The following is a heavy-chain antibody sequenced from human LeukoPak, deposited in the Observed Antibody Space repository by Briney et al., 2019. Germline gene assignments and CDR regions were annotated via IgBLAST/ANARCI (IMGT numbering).Heavy chain of an antibody. D-gene: IGHD2-2*01. J-gene: IGHJ6*02. CDR3: AKAPPAATKYYYGMDV. CDR1: GFTFNNYA. CDR2: ISNSGGAT. V-gene: IGHV3-23*01. Sequence: GGSLRLSCAASGFTFNNYAMNWVRQAPGKGLEWVSAISNSGGATYYADSVKGRFTISRDNSKNTLFLHMNSLRVEDTAVYYCAKAPPAATKYYYGMDVWGQGTTVTVSS.